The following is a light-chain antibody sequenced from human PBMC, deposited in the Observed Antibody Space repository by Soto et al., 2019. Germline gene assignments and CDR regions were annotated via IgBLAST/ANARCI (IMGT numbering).Light chain of an antibody. Sequence: EIVLTQSPGTLSLSPGDRATLSCRASQSVSSSYFAWYQQKPGQAPRLLLYSISKTATGIPDRFSGSGSGTDFTLTISRPAPEDFAVYYCQQYDSSPWTFGQGTKEEIK. V-gene: IGKV3-20*01. CDR2: SIS. CDR3: QQYDSSPWT. J-gene: IGKJ1*01. CDR1: QSVSSSY.